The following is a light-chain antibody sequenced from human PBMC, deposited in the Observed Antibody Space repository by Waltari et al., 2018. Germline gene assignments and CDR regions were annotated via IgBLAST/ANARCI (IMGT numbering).Light chain of an antibody. V-gene: IGKV1-39*01. CDR3: QQSYSTLLFT. Sequence: DIQLSQSPSSLSASVGDRITIPCRASQSISSYLNWYQQKPGKDPKLLIYAAASLQSGVPSRFSGSGSGTDFTLTISSLQPEDFATYYCQQSYSTLLFTFGPGTKVDIK. CDR2: AAA. J-gene: IGKJ3*01. CDR1: QSISSY.